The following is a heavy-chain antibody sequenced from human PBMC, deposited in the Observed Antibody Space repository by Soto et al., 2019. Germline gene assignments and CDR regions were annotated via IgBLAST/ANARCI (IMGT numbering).Heavy chain of an antibody. J-gene: IGHJ6*02. CDR2: ISAYNGNT. CDR1: GYTFTSYG. CDR3: ARGKYCSSTSCYSYYYYGTDV. Sequence: ASVKVSCKASGYTFTSYGISWVRQAPGQGLEWMGWISAYNGNTNYAQKLQGRVTMTTDTSTSTAYMELRSLRSDDTGVYYCARGKYCSSTSCYSYYYYGTDVWGQGTTVTVSS. D-gene: IGHD2-2*01. V-gene: IGHV1-18*04.